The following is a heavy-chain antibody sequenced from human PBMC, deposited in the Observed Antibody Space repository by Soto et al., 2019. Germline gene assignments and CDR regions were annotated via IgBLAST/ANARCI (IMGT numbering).Heavy chain of an antibody. CDR3: ARDILTRYLKLYYYYYGMDV. D-gene: IGHD3-9*01. CDR2: IWYDVSNK. Sequence: GGSLRLSCAASGFTFSSYGMHWVRQAPGKGLEWVAVIWYDVSNKYYADSVKGRFTISRDNSKNTLYLQMNSLRAEDTAVYYCARDILTRYLKLYYYYYGMDVWGPGTTVTVSS. V-gene: IGHV3-33*01. J-gene: IGHJ6*02. CDR1: GFTFSSYG.